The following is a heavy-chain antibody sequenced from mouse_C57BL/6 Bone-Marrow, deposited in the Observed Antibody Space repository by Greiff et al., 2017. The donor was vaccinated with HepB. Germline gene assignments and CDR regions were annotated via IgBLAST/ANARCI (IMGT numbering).Heavy chain of an antibody. Sequence: QVQLQQSGAELVRPGPSVKVSCKASGYAFTNYLIEWVKQRPGQGLEWIGVINPGSGGTNYNEKFKGKATLTADKSSSTAYRQLSSLTSEDSAVYFCARFRTAYDFDYWGQGTTLTVSS. D-gene: IGHD1-1*01. V-gene: IGHV1-54*01. CDR3: ARFRTAYDFDY. CDR1: GYAFTNYL. CDR2: INPGSGGT. J-gene: IGHJ2*01.